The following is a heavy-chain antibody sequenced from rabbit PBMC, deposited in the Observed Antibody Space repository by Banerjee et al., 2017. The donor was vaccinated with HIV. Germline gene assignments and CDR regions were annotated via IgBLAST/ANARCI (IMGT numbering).Heavy chain of an antibody. Sequence: QQQLEESGGDLVQPEGSLTLTCTASGFDFSSNSLCWVRQAPGKGLEWIGCIAVGSGSTYYASWAKGRFTISKTSSTTVTLQMTSLTAADTATYFCARDLAAVTGWNFNLWGQGTLVTVS. CDR2: IAVGSGST. V-gene: IGHV1S45*01. D-gene: IGHD7-1*01. CDR3: ARDLAAVTGWNFNL. J-gene: IGHJ4*01. CDR1: GFDFSSNS.